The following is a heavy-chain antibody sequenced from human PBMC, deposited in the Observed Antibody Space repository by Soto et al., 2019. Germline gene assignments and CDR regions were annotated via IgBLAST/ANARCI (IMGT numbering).Heavy chain of an antibody. Sequence: GGSLRLSCAASGCTFTSYSMNWVRQPPGKGLEWVSSISSTTNYIYYGNSMKGRFTISRNNAKNSVYLEMNSMRAEDTAVYYCARESEDLSSSFDYWGQGTLVTVSS. V-gene: IGHV3-21*06. CDR3: ARESEDLSSSFDY. CDR2: ISSTTNYI. CDR1: GCTFTSYS. J-gene: IGHJ4*02.